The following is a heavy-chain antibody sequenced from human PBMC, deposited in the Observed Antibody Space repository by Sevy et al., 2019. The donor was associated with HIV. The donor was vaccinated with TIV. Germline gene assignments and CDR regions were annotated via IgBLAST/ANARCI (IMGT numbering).Heavy chain of an antibody. CDR2: IYYSGST. D-gene: IGHD1-26*01. CDR1: GGSISSYY. CDR3: ARGVGATEVVDYYYYYMDV. Sequence: SETLSLTCTVSGGSISSYYWSWIRQPPGKGLEWIGYIYYSGSTNYNPSLKSRVTISVDTSKNQFSLKLSSVTAADTAGYYGARGVGATEVVDYYYYYMDVWGKGTTVTVSS. J-gene: IGHJ6*03. V-gene: IGHV4-59*01.